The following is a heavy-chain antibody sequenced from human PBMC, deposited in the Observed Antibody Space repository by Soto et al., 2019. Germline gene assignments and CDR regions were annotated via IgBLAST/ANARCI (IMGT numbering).Heavy chain of an antibody. CDR3: AAGVYDRRGYYRIFDY. J-gene: IGHJ4*02. Sequence: QMQLVQSGPEVREPGTAVKVSCKTSGVSFTTSAMQWVRQARGQGLEWIGWIVVGGSNTNYAQKFEERVTITRDMSTSTAYMELSSLSSEDTAVYYCAAGVYDRRGYYRIFDYWGQGTLVTVSS. V-gene: IGHV1-58*02. CDR2: IVVGGSNT. D-gene: IGHD3-22*01. CDR1: GVSFTTSA.